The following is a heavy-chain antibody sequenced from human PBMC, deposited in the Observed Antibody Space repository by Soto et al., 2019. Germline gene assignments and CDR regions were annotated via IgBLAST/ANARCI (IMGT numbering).Heavy chain of an antibody. J-gene: IGHJ4*02. D-gene: IGHD2-2*01. V-gene: IGHV4-59*01. Sequence: QVQLQESGPGLVKPSETLSLTCTVSGGSISSYHRSWIRQTPGKGLEWIGYISYTGSTNYNPSLKSRVSFSVDTSKNQFSLQLSSVTAADTAVYYCATYYCSSDTCYYFDSWGQGTLVTVSS. CDR2: ISYTGST. CDR1: GGSISSYH. CDR3: ATYYCSSDTCYYFDS.